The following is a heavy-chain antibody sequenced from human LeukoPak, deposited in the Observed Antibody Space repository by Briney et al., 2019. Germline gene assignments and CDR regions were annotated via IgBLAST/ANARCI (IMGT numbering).Heavy chain of an antibody. CDR3: ARSERDATVTTDY. J-gene: IGHJ4*02. Sequence: SVKVSCKASGGTFSSYAISWVRQAPGQGLEWMGGIIPIFGTANYAQKFQGRVTITADESTSTAYMELSSLRSEDTAVYYCARSERDATVTTDYWGQGTLVTASS. D-gene: IGHD4-17*01. CDR1: GGTFSSYA. V-gene: IGHV1-69*01. CDR2: IIPIFGTA.